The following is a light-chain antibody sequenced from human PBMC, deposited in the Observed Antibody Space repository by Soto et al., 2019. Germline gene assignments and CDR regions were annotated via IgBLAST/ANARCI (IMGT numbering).Light chain of an antibody. CDR1: QSVSSTF. J-gene: IGKJ1*01. CDR2: GAS. V-gene: IGKV3-20*01. CDR3: QQFGTSAT. Sequence: EVVLTQSPDTLSLSPGERATLSCRASQSVSSTFLAWYQQRPDQAPRLLIYGASSRATGIPDRFSGSGSGTDFTLTITRLEPEDFALYYCQQFGTSATFGQGTKVEIK.